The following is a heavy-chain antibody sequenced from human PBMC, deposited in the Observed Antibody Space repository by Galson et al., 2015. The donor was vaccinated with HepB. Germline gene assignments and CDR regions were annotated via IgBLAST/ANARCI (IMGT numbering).Heavy chain of an antibody. CDR1: GFTVSSNY. J-gene: IGHJ4*02. CDR3: ARVARALYYFDY. CDR2: IYSGGST. Sequence: SLRLSCAASGFTVSSNYMSWVRQAPGKGLEWVSVIYSGGSTYYADSVKGRFTISRDNSKNTLYLQMNSLRAEDTAVYYCARVARALYYFDYWGQGTLVTVSS. V-gene: IGHV3-66*02.